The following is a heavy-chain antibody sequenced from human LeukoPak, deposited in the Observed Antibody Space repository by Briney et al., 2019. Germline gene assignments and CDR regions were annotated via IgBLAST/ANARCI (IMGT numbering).Heavy chain of an antibody. CDR1: GFTFSSYG. D-gene: IGHD3-22*01. CDR3: AKDLDSSGYHAYGMDV. CDR2: ISYDGSNN. J-gene: IGHJ6*02. V-gene: IGHV3-30*18. Sequence: GGSLRLSCAASGFTFSSYGMHWVRQAPGKGLEWVAVISYDGSNNYYADSVKGRFTISRDNSKNTLYLQMNSLRAEDTAVYYCAKDLDSSGYHAYGMDVWGQGTTVTVSS.